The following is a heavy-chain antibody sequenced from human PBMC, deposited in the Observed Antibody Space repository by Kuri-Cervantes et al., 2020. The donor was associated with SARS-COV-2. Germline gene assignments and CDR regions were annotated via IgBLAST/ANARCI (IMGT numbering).Heavy chain of an antibody. CDR3: ARLRTNYDILTGYPLPDYFDY. CDR1: EFTFSSYA. V-gene: IGHV3-33*01. CDR2: IWYDGSNK. J-gene: IGHJ4*02. Sequence: GESLKISCAVSEFTFSSYAMHWVRQAPGKGLEWVAVIWYDGSNKYYADSVKGRFTISRDTSKNTLYLQVSSLRAEDTAVYYCARLRTNYDILTGYPLPDYFDYWGQGTLVTVSS. D-gene: IGHD3-9*01.